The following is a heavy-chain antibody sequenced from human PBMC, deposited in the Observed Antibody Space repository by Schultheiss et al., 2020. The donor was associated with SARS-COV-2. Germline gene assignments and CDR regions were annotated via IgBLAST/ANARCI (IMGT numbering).Heavy chain of an antibody. V-gene: IGHV4-59*08. CDR3: ARLGAVPIGNWFDP. D-gene: IGHD2-2*01. J-gene: IGHJ5*02. CDR1: GGSISSYY. CDR2: IYYSGST. Sequence: SETLSLTCTVSGGSISSYYWNWIRQPPGKGLEWIGYIYYSGSTNYKPSLKSRVTIAVDTSKNQFSLTLSSVTAADTAVYYCARLGAVPIGNWFDPWGQGNLVTGSS.